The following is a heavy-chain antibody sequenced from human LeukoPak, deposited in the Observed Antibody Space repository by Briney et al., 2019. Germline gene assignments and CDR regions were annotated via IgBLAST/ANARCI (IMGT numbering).Heavy chain of an antibody. CDR1: SGPISTYY. CDR2: VYNRGST. Sequence: SDTLSLTCPVSSGPISTYYWSWIRQSPGKGLEWIGYVYNRGSTNYNPSLESRVTISIDMSKNQFSLKLSSVTAADSAVYYCARTPAVVMYNWFDSWGQGTLVTVSS. V-gene: IGHV4-4*08. CDR3: ARTPAVVMYNWFDS. J-gene: IGHJ5*01. D-gene: IGHD4-23*01.